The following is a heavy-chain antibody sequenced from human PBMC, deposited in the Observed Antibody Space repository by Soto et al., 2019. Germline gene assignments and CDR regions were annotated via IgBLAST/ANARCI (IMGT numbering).Heavy chain of an antibody. Sequence: PGGSLRLSCAASGFTFSSYGMHWVRQAPGKGLEWVAVISYDGSNKYYADSVKGRFTISRDNSKNTLYLQMNSLRAEDTAVYYCAKEGDVGAFDIWGQGTMVTVSS. D-gene: IGHD2-21*01. V-gene: IGHV3-30*18. CDR3: AKEGDVGAFDI. J-gene: IGHJ3*02. CDR2: ISYDGSNK. CDR1: GFTFSSYG.